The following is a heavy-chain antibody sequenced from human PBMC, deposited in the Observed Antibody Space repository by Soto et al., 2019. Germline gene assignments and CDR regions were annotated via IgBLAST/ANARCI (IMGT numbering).Heavy chain of an antibody. J-gene: IGHJ4*02. D-gene: IGHD5-18*01. V-gene: IGHV1-69*01. CDR3: AGVVTRNYYFDY. CDR1: GGTFSSYA. Sequence: QVQRVQSGAEVKKPGSSVKVSCKASGGTFSSYAISGVRQAPGQGLEWMGGIIPIFGTANYEQKFQGRVTITADESTSTAYMELSSLRSEDTDVYYCAGVVTRNYYFDYWGQGTMVTVSS. CDR2: IIPIFGTA.